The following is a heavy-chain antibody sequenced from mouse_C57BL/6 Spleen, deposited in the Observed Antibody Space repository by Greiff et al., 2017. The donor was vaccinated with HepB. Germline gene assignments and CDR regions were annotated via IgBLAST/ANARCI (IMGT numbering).Heavy chain of an antibody. CDR2: IYPGSGST. Sequence: VQLQQPGAELVKPGASVKMSCKASGYTFTSYWITWVKQRPGQGLEWIGDIYPGSGSTNYNEKFKSKATLTVDTSSSTAYMQLSSLTSEDSAVYYCAFTTVVATNFDVWGTGTTVTVSS. D-gene: IGHD1-1*01. J-gene: IGHJ1*03. CDR1: GYTFTSYW. CDR3: AFTTVVATNFDV. V-gene: IGHV1-55*01.